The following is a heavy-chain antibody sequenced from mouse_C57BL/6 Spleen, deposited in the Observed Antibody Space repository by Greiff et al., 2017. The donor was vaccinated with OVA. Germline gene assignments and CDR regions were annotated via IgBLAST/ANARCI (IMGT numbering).Heavy chain of an antibody. J-gene: IGHJ4*01. CDR2: INPNNGGT. V-gene: IGHV1-18*01. Sequence: VQLKESGPELVKPGASVKIPCKASGYTFTDYNMDWVKQSHGKSLEWIGDINPNNGGTIYNQKFKGKATLTVDKSSSTAYMELRSLTSEDTAVYYCARSEGLRSYYAMDYWGQGTSVTVSS. D-gene: IGHD1-1*01. CDR1: GYTFTDYN. CDR3: ARSEGLRSYYAMDY.